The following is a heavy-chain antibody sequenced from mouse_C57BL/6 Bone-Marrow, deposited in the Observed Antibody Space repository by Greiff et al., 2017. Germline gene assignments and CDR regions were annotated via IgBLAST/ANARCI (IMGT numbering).Heavy chain of an antibody. J-gene: IGHJ1*03. Sequence: QVQLQQPGAELVKPGASVKLSCKASGYTFTSYWMNWVKQRPGQGLEWIGMIHPNSGSTNYNEKFKSKATLTVDKSSSTAYMQLSSLTSEDSAVYYGARMRRWDFDVWGTGTTVTVSS. CDR3: ARMRRWDFDV. CDR2: IHPNSGST. CDR1: GYTFTSYW. V-gene: IGHV1-64*01.